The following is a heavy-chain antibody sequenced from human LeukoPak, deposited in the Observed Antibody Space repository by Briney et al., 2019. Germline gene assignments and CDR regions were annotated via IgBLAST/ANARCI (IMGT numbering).Heavy chain of an antibody. CDR2: ISGDGGRRGSTTT. CDR3: AKGGISLVRGSLDY. D-gene: IGHD3-10*01. V-gene: IGHV3-23*01. CDR1: GFTFSSHA. J-gene: IGHJ4*02. Sequence: GGSLRLSCAASGFTFSSHAMSWVRQAPGKGLEWVPAISGDGGRRGSTTTYYTDSVKGRFTISRDNSKNTLYLQMNSLRAEDTALYYCAKGGISLVRGSLDYWGQATLVTVSS.